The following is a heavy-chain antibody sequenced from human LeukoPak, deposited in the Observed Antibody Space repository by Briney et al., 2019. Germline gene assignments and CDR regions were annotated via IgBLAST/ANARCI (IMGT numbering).Heavy chain of an antibody. CDR1: GFTFSSYA. J-gene: IGHJ4*02. D-gene: IGHD1-14*01. CDR2: ISGSGGST. V-gene: IGHV3-23*01. CDR3: AKTSASGRPYYFDY. Sequence: GGSLRLSCAASGFTFSSYAMSWVRQAPGKGLEWVSAISGSGGSTYYADSVKGRFTISRDSSKNTVYLQVNSLRTEDTAVYYCAKTSASGRPYYFDYWGQGTLVTVSS.